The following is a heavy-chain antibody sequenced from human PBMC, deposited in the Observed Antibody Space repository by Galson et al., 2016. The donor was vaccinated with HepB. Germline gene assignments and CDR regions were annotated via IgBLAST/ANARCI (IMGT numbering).Heavy chain of an antibody. CDR2: IYYSGST. V-gene: IGHV4-59*08. CDR1: GGSISGYY. Sequence: ETLSLTCTVSGGSISGYYWSWIRQPPGKGLEWIGYIYYSGSTNYNPSLKSRLTISVDTSKNQFSLKLNSVTAADTAVYYCARRGAYYYYGMDVWGQGTTVTVSS. CDR3: ARRGAYYYYGMDV. D-gene: IGHD1-26*01. J-gene: IGHJ6*02.